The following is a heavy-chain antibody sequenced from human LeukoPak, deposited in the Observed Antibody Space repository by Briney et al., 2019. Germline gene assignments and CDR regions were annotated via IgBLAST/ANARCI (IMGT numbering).Heavy chain of an antibody. V-gene: IGHV4-34*01. D-gene: IGHD3-9*01. CDR3: ARSLRYFDWKTSWYFDY. J-gene: IGHJ4*02. CDR1: GGSFSGYY. Sequence: SETLSLTCAVYGGSFSGYYWSWIRQPPGKGLEWIGEINHSGSTNYNPSLKSRVTISVDTSKNQFSLKLSSVTAADTAVYYCARSLRYFDWKTSWYFDYWGQGTLVTVSS. CDR2: INHSGST.